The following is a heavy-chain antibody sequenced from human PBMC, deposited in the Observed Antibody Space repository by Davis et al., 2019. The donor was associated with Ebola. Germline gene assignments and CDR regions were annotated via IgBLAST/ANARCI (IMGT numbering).Heavy chain of an antibody. J-gene: IGHJ6*02. V-gene: IGHV3-23*01. Sequence: GGSLRLSCAASGFTFSSYAMSWVRQAPGKGLEWVSAISGSGGSTYCADSVKGRFTISRDNSKNTLYLQLSSLTPEDSAVYYCARDNFPEDGMDVWGQGTTVTVSS. CDR1: GFTFSSYA. CDR2: ISGSGGST. CDR3: ARDNFPEDGMDV.